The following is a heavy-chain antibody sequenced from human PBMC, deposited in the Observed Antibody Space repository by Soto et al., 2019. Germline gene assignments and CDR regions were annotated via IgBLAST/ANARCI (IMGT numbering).Heavy chain of an antibody. V-gene: IGHV4-30-2*01. CDR1: GGSISSGGYS. J-gene: IGHJ4*02. CDR3: ARTTVTYYYFDY. D-gene: IGHD4-17*01. CDR2: IYHSGST. Sequence: NPSETLSLTCAVSGGSISSGGYSWSWLRQPAGKGLEWIGFIYHSGSTNYNPSLKSRVTMSVDRSKNQFSLKLRSVTAADTAVYYCARTTVTYYYFDYWGQGTLVTVSS.